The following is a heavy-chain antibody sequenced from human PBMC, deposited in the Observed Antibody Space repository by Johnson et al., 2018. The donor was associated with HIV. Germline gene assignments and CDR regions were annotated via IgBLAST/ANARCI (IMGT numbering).Heavy chain of an antibody. J-gene: IGHJ3*02. V-gene: IGHV3-66*01. D-gene: IGHD1-26*01. CDR1: GFTVSSNY. Sequence: VQLVESGGGLVQPGGSLRLSCAASGFTVSSNYMSWVRQAPGKGLEWVSVIYSGGSTYYADSVKGRFTISRDNSKNTLYLQMNSLRAEDTAVYYCARWGRWELGDAFVSWGQETMVTVSS. CDR3: ARWGRWELGDAFVS. CDR2: IYSGGST.